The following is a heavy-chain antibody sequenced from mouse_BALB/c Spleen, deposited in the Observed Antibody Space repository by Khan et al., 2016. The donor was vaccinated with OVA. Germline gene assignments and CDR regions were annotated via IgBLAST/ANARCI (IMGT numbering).Heavy chain of an antibody. Sequence: EVQLQESGPGLVKPSQSLSLTCTVTGYSITTDYAWNWIRQFPGNKLEWMGYISYSGSTNYHPSLKSRISIIRDTSKNQFFLQLNSVTTEDTATXFSARRSYYGHYYFDVWGAGTTVTVSS. J-gene: IGHJ1*01. CDR2: ISYSGST. D-gene: IGHD1-1*01. V-gene: IGHV3-2*02. CDR3: ARRSYYGHYYFDV. CDR1: GYSITTDYA.